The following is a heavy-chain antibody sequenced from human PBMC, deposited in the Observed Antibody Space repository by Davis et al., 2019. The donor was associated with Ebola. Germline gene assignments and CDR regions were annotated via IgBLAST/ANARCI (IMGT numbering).Heavy chain of an antibody. Sequence: SETLSLTCTVSGGSISSYYWSWIRQPPGKGLEWIGYIYYSGSTNYNPSLKSRVTISVHTSKNQFSLKLSPVTAADTAVYYCARVGYDSSGYYLTYYFDYWGQGTLVTVSS. J-gene: IGHJ4*02. CDR1: GGSISSYY. V-gene: IGHV4-59*01. D-gene: IGHD3-22*01. CDR2: IYYSGST. CDR3: ARVGYDSSGYYLTYYFDY.